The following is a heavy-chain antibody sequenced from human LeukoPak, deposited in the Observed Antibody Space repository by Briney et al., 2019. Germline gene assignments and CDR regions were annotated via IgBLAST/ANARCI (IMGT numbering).Heavy chain of an antibody. D-gene: IGHD3-22*01. CDR1: GFTFSSYG. V-gene: IGHV3-30*03. J-gene: IGHJ6*02. CDR2: ISYDGSNK. CDR3: ARDPGEYYYDSSGYSHYYYGMDV. Sequence: PGRSLRLSCAASGFTFSSYGMHWVRQAPGKGLEWVAVISYDGSNKYYADSVKGRFTISRDNSKNTLYLQMNSLRAEDTAVYYCARDPGEYYYDSSGYSHYYYGMDVWGQGTTVTVSS.